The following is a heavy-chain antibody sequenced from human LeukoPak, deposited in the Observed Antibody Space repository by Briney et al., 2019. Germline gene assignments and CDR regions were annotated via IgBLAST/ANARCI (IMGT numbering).Heavy chain of an antibody. J-gene: IGHJ4*02. V-gene: IGHV4-59*01. CDR1: GGSMSSYY. CDR2: IYDSGNT. CDR3: ARGSGWLPDS. Sequence: SETLSLTCSVPGGSMSSYYWSWLRQSPGKGVEWIGHIYDSGNTNYNPSLKSRVTISVDTSKNEFSLQLTSVTAADTAVYYCARGSGWLPDSWGQGTRVTVSS. D-gene: IGHD6-19*01.